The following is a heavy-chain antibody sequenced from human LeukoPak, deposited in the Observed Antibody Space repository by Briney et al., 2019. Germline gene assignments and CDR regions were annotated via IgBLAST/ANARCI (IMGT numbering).Heavy chain of an antibody. CDR3: ATEPSRSYSFDHLDF. V-gene: IGHV1-69*04. Sequence: SVKVSCKTSGGTFNNYAISWVRQAPGQGLEWMGRVVTMFGIRNYSQTFRGRVNITADKATNTVYIELRSLRAEDTAIYYCATEPSRSYSFDHLDFWGLGTPVTVCS. CDR2: VVTMFGIR. D-gene: IGHD5-12*01. J-gene: IGHJ4*02. CDR1: GGTFNNYA.